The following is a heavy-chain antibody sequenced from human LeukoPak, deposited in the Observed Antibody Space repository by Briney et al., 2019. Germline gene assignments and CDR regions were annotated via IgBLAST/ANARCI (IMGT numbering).Heavy chain of an antibody. D-gene: IGHD2-2*01. V-gene: IGHV3-23*01. CDR2: ISGGGGST. J-gene: IGHJ5*02. CDR3: AKGGYCSSTSCYVGWFDP. CDR1: GFTFGSYV. Sequence: GSLRLSCAASGFTFGSYVMNWVRAAAGKGLYWVSVISGGGGSTYYADSVKGRFTISRDNSKNTLFLQMNSLRAEDTAVYYCAKGGYCSSTSCYVGWFDPWGQGTLVTVSS.